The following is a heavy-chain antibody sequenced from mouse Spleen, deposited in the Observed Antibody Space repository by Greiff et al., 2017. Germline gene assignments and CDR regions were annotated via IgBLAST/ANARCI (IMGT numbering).Heavy chain of an antibody. J-gene: IGHJ2*01. Sequence: VQLQQPGTELVKPGASVKLSCKASGYTFTSYWMHWVKQRPGQGLEWIGYINPSSGYTKYNQKFKDKATLTADKSSSTAYMQLSSLTYEDSAVYYCLITTARRGFDYWGQGTTLTVSS. CDR1: GYTFTSYW. D-gene: IGHD1-2*01. CDR2: INPSSGYT. CDR3: LITTARRGFDY. V-gene: IGHV1-7*01.